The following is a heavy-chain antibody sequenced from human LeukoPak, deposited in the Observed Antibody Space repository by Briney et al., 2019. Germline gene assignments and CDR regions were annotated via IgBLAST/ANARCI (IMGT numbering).Heavy chain of an antibody. CDR2: INPSGGST. CDR1: GYTFTSYY. Sequence: ASVKVSCKASGYTFTSYYMHWVRQAPGQGLEWMGIINPSGGSTSYAQKFQGRVTMTRYTSTSTVYMELSSLRSEDTAVYYCARAGAGYCGGDCYSTNDAFDIWGQGTMVTVSS. D-gene: IGHD2-21*01. V-gene: IGHV1-46*03. J-gene: IGHJ3*02. CDR3: ARAGAGYCGGDCYSTNDAFDI.